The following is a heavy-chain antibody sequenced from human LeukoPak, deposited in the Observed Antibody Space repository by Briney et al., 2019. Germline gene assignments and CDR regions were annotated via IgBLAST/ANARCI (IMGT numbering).Heavy chain of an antibody. CDR3: ATGYCSGGSCYLFQH. CDR2: IIPIFGTA. D-gene: IGHD2-15*01. J-gene: IGHJ1*01. CDR1: GGTFSSYA. V-gene: IGHV1-69*05. Sequence: GASVKVSCKASGGTFSSYAISWVRQAPGQGLEWMGGIIPIFGTANYAQKFQGRVAMTRDTSTSTVYMELSSLRSEDTAVYYCATGYCSGGSCYLFQHWGQGTLVTVSS.